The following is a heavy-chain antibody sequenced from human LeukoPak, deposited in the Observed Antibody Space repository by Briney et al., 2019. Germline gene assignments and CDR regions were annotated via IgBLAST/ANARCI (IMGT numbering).Heavy chain of an antibody. D-gene: IGHD6-19*01. J-gene: IGHJ1*01. CDR2: INPNSGGT. CDR1: GYTFAGYY. CDR3: ARDVASSGRFLAEYFQH. Sequence: ASVKVSCKASGYTFAGYYMHWVRQAPGQGLEWMGWINPNSGGTNYAQKFQGRVTMTRDTSISTAYMELSRLRSDDTAVYYCARDVASSGRFLAEYFQHWGQGTLVTVSS. V-gene: IGHV1-2*02.